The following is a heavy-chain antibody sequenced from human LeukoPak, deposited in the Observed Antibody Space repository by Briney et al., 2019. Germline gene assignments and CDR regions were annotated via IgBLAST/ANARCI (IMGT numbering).Heavy chain of an antibody. V-gene: IGHV4-38-2*01. Sequence: SETLSLTCAVSGDSFSSGYYWGWIRQPPGKGLEWIGSIYHSGSTHYNPSLRSRVTMSVDTAKNQFSLKLSSVTAADTAVYYCARNRTSSYFDYWGKGTLVTVSS. CDR1: GDSFSSGYY. J-gene: IGHJ4*02. CDR3: ARNRTSSYFDY. CDR2: IYHSGST. D-gene: IGHD2-2*01.